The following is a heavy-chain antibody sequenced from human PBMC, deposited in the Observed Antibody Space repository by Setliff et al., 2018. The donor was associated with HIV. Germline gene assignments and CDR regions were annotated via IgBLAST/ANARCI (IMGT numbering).Heavy chain of an antibody. CDR2: INYSGTT. D-gene: IGHD6-6*01. V-gene: IGHV4-61*01. J-gene: IGHJ6*03. Sequence: SETLSLTCTVSGDSVSSASYYWSWIRQPPGKGLEWIGYINYSGTTKYNPSLKSRVTISVDTSKNRFSLKLSSVTAADTAVSYCASEAWTSYRSSSGYYYYYMDVWGKGTTVTVSS. CDR1: GDSVSSASYY. CDR3: ASEAWTSYRSSSGYYYYYMDV.